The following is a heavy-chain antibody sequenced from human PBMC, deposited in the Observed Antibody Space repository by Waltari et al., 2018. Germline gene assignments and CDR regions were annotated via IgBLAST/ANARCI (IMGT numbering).Heavy chain of an antibody. V-gene: IGHV3-9*01. J-gene: IGHJ4*02. CDR3: AKAGGTAAAVFDY. Sequence: EVQLVESGGGLVQPGRSLRLSCAASGFTFDDYAMHWVRQAPGKGLEWVSGISWNSGSIGYADSVKGRFTISRDNAKNSLYLQMNSLRAEDTALYYCAKAGGTAAAVFDYWGQGTLVTVSS. D-gene: IGHD6-13*01. CDR2: ISWNSGSI. CDR1: GFTFDDYA.